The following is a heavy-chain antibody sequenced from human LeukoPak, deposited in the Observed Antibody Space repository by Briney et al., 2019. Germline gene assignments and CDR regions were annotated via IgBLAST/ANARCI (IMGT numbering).Heavy chain of an antibody. Sequence: QPGGSLRLSCVLSGFTFTSAPMNWVRQAPGKGLEWVSTSGTDGDTYYADSVRGRFTISRDNSKNTVHLQMTSLRVEDTAVYYCATKTPGNYPYDYWGQGTLVIVSP. V-gene: IGHV3-23*01. CDR1: GFTFTSAP. CDR3: ATKTPGNYPYDY. J-gene: IGHJ4*02. D-gene: IGHD3-22*01. CDR2: SGTDGDT.